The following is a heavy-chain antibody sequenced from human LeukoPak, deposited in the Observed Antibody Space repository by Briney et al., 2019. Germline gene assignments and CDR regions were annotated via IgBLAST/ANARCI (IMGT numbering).Heavy chain of an antibody. CDR1: GDSVSNSNTA. Sequence: SQTLSLTCAISGDSVSNSNTAWNWFRQSPSRGLEWLGGTYYRSKWYNDYAASVKSRISVNPDTSKNQFSLHLQSVTPEDTAVFYCVREYTYGAFDSWGQGTLVTVSS. CDR2: TYYRSKWYN. V-gene: IGHV6-1*01. J-gene: IGHJ4*02. CDR3: VREYTYGAFDS. D-gene: IGHD3-16*01.